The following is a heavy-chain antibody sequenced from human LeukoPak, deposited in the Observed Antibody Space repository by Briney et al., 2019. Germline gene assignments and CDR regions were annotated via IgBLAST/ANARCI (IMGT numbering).Heavy chain of an antibody. CDR1: GGSISSYY. J-gene: IGHJ4*02. Sequence: SETLSLTCTVSGGSISSYYWSWIRQPAGKGLEWIGRTYTSGSTNYNPSLKSRVTMSVDTSKNQFSLKLSSVTAADTAVYYCARDTDSSGYYFTFDYWGQGTLVTVSS. CDR2: TYTSGST. D-gene: IGHD3-22*01. CDR3: ARDTDSSGYYFTFDY. V-gene: IGHV4-4*07.